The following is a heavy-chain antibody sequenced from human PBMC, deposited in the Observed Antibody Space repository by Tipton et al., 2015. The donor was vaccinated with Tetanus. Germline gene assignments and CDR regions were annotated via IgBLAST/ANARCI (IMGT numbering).Heavy chain of an antibody. CDR1: GYMFSSHW. V-gene: IGHV5-51*01. CDR3: ARPLTSVALGGFAFDV. Sequence: VQLVQSGAEVKQPGESLKISCKGSGYMFSSHWIGWVRQVPGKGLEWLGTIYPGDSYSTYSPSFEGQVTISVDRSIDTAYLQWSSLKASDTAIYYCARPLTSVALGGFAFDVWGQGTLVTVSS. J-gene: IGHJ3*01. CDR2: IYPGDSYS. D-gene: IGHD3-16*01.